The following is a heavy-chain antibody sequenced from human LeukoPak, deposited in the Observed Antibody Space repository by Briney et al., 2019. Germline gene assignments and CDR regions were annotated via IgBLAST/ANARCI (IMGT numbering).Heavy chain of an antibody. CDR3: AKDTFGTVVDHFDF. Sequence: GGSLRLSCVATGFTFRSYGMAWVRQAPGKGLEWVSSISSSGDSTYYADFVEGRFTISRDDSKNTLSLQMHSLRAEDTALYYCAKDTFGTVVDHFDFWGQGTLVTVS. CDR2: ISSSGDST. V-gene: IGHV3-23*01. J-gene: IGHJ4*02. D-gene: IGHD3-16*01. CDR1: GFTFRSYG.